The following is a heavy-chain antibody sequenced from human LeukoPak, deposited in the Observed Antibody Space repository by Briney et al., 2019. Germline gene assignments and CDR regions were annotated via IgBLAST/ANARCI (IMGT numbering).Heavy chain of an antibody. V-gene: IGHV3-30*18. Sequence: PGGSLRLSCAASGFTFSSYGMHWVRQAPGKGLEWVAVISYDGSNKYYADSVKGRFTTSKDNSKNPLYLQMNSLRAEDTAVYYCAKEGPAAPTWRMDVWGQGTTVTVSS. J-gene: IGHJ6*02. D-gene: IGHD2-2*01. CDR3: AKEGPAAPTWRMDV. CDR2: ISYDGSNK. CDR1: GFTFSSYG.